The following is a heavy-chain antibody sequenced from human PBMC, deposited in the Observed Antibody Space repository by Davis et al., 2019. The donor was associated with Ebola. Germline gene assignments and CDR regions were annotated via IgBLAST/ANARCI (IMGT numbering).Heavy chain of an antibody. CDR2: ISAYNGNT. J-gene: IGHJ5*02. Sequence: ASVKVSCKASGYTFTSYGISWVRQAPGQGLEWMGWISAYNGNTNYAQKLQGRVTMTTDTSTSTAYMELRSLRSDDTAVYYCAIECRTVTTVWFDPWGQGTLVTVSS. CDR3: AIECRTVTTVWFDP. V-gene: IGHV1-18*04. D-gene: IGHD4-11*01. CDR1: GYTFTSYG.